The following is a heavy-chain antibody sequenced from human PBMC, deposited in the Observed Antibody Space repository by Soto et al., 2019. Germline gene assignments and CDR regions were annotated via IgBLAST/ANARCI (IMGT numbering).Heavy chain of an antibody. J-gene: IGHJ3*02. CDR1: SGSIRTDNYY. CDR3: ARASRMGTALDPDAFDI. V-gene: IGHV4-31*03. CDR2: IYHIGST. Sequence: SETLSLTCTVSSGSIRTDNYYWTWIRQHPGKGLEWIGNIYHIGSTYYNMALKSRVSMSVDRFKNQFSLKVSSVTAADTAVYYCARASRMGTALDPDAFDIWGQGRMVTVSS. D-gene: IGHD1-1*01.